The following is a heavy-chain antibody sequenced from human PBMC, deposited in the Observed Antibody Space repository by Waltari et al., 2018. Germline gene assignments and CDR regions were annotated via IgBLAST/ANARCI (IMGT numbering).Heavy chain of an antibody. Sequence: QVQLQQWGAGLLKPSETLSLTCAVYGGSFSGYYWSWIRQPPGKGLEWIGEINHSGSTNYNPSLKSRVTISVDTSKNQFSLKLSSVTAADTAVYYCARVYRAAAGTFFQYWGQGTLVTVSS. D-gene: IGHD6-13*01. CDR3: ARVYRAAAGTFFQY. J-gene: IGHJ1*01. CDR1: GGSFSGYY. CDR2: INHSGST. V-gene: IGHV4-34*01.